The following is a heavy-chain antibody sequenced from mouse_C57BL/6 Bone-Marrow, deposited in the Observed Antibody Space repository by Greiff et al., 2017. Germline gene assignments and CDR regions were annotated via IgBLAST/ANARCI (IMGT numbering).Heavy chain of an antibody. D-gene: IGHD6-1*01. CDR1: GYSFTSYY. Sequence: QVQLQQSGPELVKPGASVKISCKASGYSFTSYYIHWVKQRPGQGLEWIGWIYPGSGNTKYNEKFKGKATLTTDTSSSTAYMQLSSLTSEYSAVYYCAREGATPVPFAYWGQGTLVTVSA. CDR3: AREGATPVPFAY. J-gene: IGHJ3*01. CDR2: IYPGSGNT. V-gene: IGHV1-66*01.